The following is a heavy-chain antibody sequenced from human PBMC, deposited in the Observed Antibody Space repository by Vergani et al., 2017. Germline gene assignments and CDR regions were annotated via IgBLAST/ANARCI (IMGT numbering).Heavy chain of an antibody. V-gene: IGHV3-NL1*01. Sequence: QVQLVESGGGVVQPGRSLRLSCAASGFTFSSYGMHWVRQAPGKGLEWVSVIYSGGSTYYADSVKGRFTISRDNSKNTLYLQMNSLRAEDTAVYYCAKDEIRGSSSWYGLYYYGMDVWGQGTTATVSS. CDR1: GFTFSSYG. CDR2: IYSGGST. D-gene: IGHD6-13*01. J-gene: IGHJ6*02. CDR3: AKDEIRGSSSWYGLYYYGMDV.